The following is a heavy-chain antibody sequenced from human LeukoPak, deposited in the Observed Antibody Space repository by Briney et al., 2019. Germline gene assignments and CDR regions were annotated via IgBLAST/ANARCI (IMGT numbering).Heavy chain of an antibody. J-gene: IGHJ1*01. Sequence: ASVKVSCKVSGYTLTELSMHWVRQAPGQGLEWMGRINPNSGGTNYAQKFQGRVTMTRDTSISTAYMELSRLRSDDTAVYYCASRGEGQYYYDSNEHWGQGTLVTVSS. V-gene: IGHV1-2*06. CDR2: INPNSGGT. D-gene: IGHD3-22*01. CDR1: GYTLTELS. CDR3: ASRGEGQYYYDSNEH.